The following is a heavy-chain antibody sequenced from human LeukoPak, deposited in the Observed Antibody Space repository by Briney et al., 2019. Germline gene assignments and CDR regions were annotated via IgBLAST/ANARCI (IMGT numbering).Heavy chain of an antibody. CDR3: ARGQPFGSH. J-gene: IGHJ4*02. Sequence: GGSLRLSCVASGFIFSDYWMHWVRQSPGKGLEWVANIKQDGSEKHYVDSVKGRFTISRDNAKNSVYLQMNSLRAEDTAVYYCARGQPFGSHWGQGTLVTVSS. D-gene: IGHD3-10*01. CDR1: GFIFSDYW. V-gene: IGHV3-7*03. CDR2: IKQDGSEK.